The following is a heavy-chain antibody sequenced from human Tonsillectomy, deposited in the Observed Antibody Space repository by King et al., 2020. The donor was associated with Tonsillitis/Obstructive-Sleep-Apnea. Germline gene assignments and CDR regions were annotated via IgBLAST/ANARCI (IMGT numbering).Heavy chain of an antibody. V-gene: IGHV3-30*01. J-gene: IGHJ4*02. CDR3: ARDFAPANFDY. CDR1: GFTFSSYA. Sequence: VQLVQAGGGVVQPGRSLRLSCAASGFTFSSYAMHWVRQAPGKGLEWLADISYDGSNKNYADSVKGRFTISRDNSKNTLYLQMNSLRAEDTAVYYCARDFAPANFDYWGQGTLVTVSS. CDR2: ISYDGSNK.